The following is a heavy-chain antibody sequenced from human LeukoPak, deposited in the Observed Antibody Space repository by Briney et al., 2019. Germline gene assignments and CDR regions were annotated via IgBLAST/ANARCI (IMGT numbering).Heavy chain of an antibody. CDR3: ARSDILTGYYYYYGMDV. CDR1: GYTFTSYG. J-gene: IGHJ6*02. Sequence: ASVKVSCKASGYTFTSYGISWVRQAPGQGLEWMGWISAYNGNTNYAQKLQGRVTMTTDTSTSTAYMELRSLRSEDTAVYYCARSDILTGYYYYYGMDVWGQGTTVTVSS. CDR2: ISAYNGNT. V-gene: IGHV1-18*01. D-gene: IGHD3-9*01.